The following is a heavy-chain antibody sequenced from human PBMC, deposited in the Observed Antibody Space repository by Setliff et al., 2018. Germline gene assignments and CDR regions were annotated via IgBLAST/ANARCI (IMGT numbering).Heavy chain of an antibody. V-gene: IGHV4-38-2*02. CDR3: ARGFLAAPFDY. Sequence: ASETLSLTCTVSGYSISSGYYWGWIRQPPGKGLEWIGSIYHSGSTYYNPSLKSRVTISVDTSKNQFSLKLKSVTAADTAMYFCARGFLAAPFDYWGQGTRVTVSS. CDR1: GYSISSGYY. D-gene: IGHD3-3*01. CDR2: IYHSGST. J-gene: IGHJ4*02.